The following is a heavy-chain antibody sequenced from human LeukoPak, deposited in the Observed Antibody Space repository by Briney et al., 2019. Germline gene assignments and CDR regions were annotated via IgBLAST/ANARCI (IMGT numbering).Heavy chain of an antibody. D-gene: IGHD2-21*01. V-gene: IGHV1-18*01. J-gene: IGHJ3*02. Sequence: ASVKVSCKASGYTFTSYGISWVRQAPGQGLEWMGWISAYNGNTNYAQKLQGRVTMTTDTSTSTAYMELRSLRSDDTAVYYCARDRLLREPDAFDIWGQGTMVTVSS. CDR3: ARDRLLREPDAFDI. CDR1: GYTFTSYG. CDR2: ISAYNGNT.